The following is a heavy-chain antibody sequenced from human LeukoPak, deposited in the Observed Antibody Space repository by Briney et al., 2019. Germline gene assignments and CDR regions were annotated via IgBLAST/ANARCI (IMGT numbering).Heavy chain of an antibody. J-gene: IGHJ4*02. CDR1: GGSITNYY. D-gene: IGHD3-10*01. CDR3: ARVRGSGSLYFDY. V-gene: IGHV4-59*12. Sequence: SETLSLTCTVSGGSITNYYWSWIRQPPGKGLEWIGYIYHSGSTYYNPSLKSRVTISVDRSKNQFSLKLSSVTAADTAVYYCARVRGSGSLYFDYWGQGTLVTVSS. CDR2: IYHSGST.